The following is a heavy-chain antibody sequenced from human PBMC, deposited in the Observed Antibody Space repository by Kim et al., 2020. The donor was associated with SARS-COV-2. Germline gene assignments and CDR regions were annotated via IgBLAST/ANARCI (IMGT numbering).Heavy chain of an antibody. D-gene: IGHD6-19*01. CDR3: AKDHGSGWYLDY. J-gene: IGHJ4*02. CDR1: GFTFSSYG. Sequence: GGSLRLSCAASGFTFSSYGMHWVRQAPGKGLEWVAVISYDGSNKYYADSVKGRFTISRDNSKNTLYLQMNSLRAEDTAVYYCAKDHGSGWYLDYWGQGTLVTVSS. V-gene: IGHV3-30*18. CDR2: ISYDGSNK.